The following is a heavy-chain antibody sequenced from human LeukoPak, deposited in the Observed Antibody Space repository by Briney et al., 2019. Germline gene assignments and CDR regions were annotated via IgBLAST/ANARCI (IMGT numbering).Heavy chain of an antibody. D-gene: IGHD3-22*01. CDR3: ARDLYYYDSSGYYWGPGWYYYYMDV. CDR2: ISSSGSTI. CDR1: GFTFSSYG. Sequence: PGGSLRLSCAASGFTFSSYGMNWVRQAPGKGLEWVSYISSSGSTIYYADSVKGRFTISRDNAKNSLYLQMNSLRAEDTAVYYCARDLYYYDSSGYYWGPGWYYYYMDVWGKGTTVTISS. J-gene: IGHJ6*03. V-gene: IGHV3-48*03.